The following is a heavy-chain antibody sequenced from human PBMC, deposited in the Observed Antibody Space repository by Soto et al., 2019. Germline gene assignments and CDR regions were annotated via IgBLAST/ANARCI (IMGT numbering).Heavy chain of an antibody. Sequence: GAAVKVSCKASGYTFTSYDINWVRQATGQGLEWMGWMNPNSGSTGYAQKFQGRVTMTRNTSISTAYMELSSLRSEDTAVYYCARGRLSYGDYASDYWGQGTLVTVSS. CDR3: ARGRLSYGDYASDY. CDR1: GYTFTSYD. V-gene: IGHV1-8*01. CDR2: MNPNSGST. D-gene: IGHD4-17*01. J-gene: IGHJ4*02.